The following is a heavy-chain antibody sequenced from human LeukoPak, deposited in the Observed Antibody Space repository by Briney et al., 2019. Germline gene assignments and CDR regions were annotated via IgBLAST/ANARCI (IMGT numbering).Heavy chain of an antibody. CDR1: GGSISSNNW. D-gene: IGHD6-19*01. CDR2: IYHSGNT. Sequence: PSETLSLTCAVSGGSISSNNWWSWVRQPPGRGLEWIGEIYHSGNTKYNPSLKSRVTISVDKSNNHFSLKLTSVTAADTAVYFCASGDSSGWSYEHDYWGQGTQVTVSS. J-gene: IGHJ4*02. V-gene: IGHV4-4*02. CDR3: ASGDSSGWSYEHDY.